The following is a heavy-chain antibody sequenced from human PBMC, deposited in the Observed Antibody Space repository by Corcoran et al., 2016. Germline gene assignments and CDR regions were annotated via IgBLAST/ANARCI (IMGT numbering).Heavy chain of an antibody. J-gene: IGHJ6*02. CDR2: INAGNGNT. CDR3: ARAMLGYLYYYGMDV. CDR1: GYTFTSYA. Sequence: QVQLVQSGAEVKKPGASVKVSCKASGYTFTSYAMHWVRQAPGQRLEWMGWINAGNGNTKYSQKFQGRVTITRDTSASTAYKELSSLRSEDTAVYYCARAMLGYLYYYGMDVWGQGTTVTVSS. V-gene: IGHV1-3*01. D-gene: IGHD2-15*01.